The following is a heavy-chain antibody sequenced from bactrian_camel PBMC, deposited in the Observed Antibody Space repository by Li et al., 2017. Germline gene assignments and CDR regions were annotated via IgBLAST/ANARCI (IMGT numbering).Heavy chain of an antibody. CDR1: GFIFSSYA. CDR2: INSIGSNT. CDR3: AAVASASMPYECLSGSYHY. J-gene: IGHJ4*01. D-gene: IGHD3*01. V-gene: IGHV3S31*01. Sequence: VQLVESGGGLVQPGGSLRLSCAASGFIFSSYAMSWVRQAPGKGLEWVSRINSIGSNTYYEDSVKGRFTISHDSAENTLYLQMNSLTPGDTAMYYCAAVASASMPYECLSGSYHYWGQGTQVTVS.